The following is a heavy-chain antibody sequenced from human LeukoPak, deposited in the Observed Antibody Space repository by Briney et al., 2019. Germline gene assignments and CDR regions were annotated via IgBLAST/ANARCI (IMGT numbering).Heavy chain of an antibody. CDR2: INHSGST. CDR3: ARNSRRLLRYFDWLLWGAFDY. Sequence: SETLSLTCTVSGYSISSGYFWGWIRQPPGKGLEWIGEINHSGSTNYNPSPKSRVTISVDTSKNQFSLKLSSVTAADTAVYYCARNSRRLLRYFDWLLWGAFDYWGQGTLVTVSS. V-gene: IGHV4-38-2*02. CDR1: GYSISSGYF. J-gene: IGHJ4*02. D-gene: IGHD3-9*01.